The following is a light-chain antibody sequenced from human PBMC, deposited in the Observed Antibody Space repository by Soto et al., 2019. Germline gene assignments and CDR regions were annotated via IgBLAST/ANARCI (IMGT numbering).Light chain of an antibody. CDR2: GAS. CDR3: HHYNNCPSDSK. Sequence: EIVMTQSPATLSVSPGERATLSCRASQSVSSNLAWYQQKPGQAPRLLIFGASTRATGIPARFSGSGSGTGCTLIISCVQSEDFPLYFCHHYNNCPSDSKFGQG. J-gene: IGKJ1*01. V-gene: IGKV3-15*01. CDR1: QSVSSN.